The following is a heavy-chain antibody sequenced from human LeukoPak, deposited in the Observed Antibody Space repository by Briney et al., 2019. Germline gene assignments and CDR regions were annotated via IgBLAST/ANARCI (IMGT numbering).Heavy chain of an antibody. J-gene: IGHJ3*02. V-gene: IGHV4-39*07. D-gene: IGHD2-15*01. CDR2: IHYSGNT. CDR3: ASWDRTRGIVGSRGAFDI. Sequence: SSETLFLTCTVSGGSTSSSNFYWGWIRQPPGMGLEWIGGIHYSGNTYYNPSLKSRVTISIDTSKNQFSLKLSSVTAADTAVYYCASWDRTRGIVGSRGAFDIWGQGTMVTVSS. CDR1: GGSTSSSNFY.